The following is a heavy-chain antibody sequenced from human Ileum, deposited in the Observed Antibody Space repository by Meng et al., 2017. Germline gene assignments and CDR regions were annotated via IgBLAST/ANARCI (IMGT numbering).Heavy chain of an antibody. Sequence: ESGTARAEPKVSLNVTGSGFSSYVSHWVQQSSVHQPAWKGLVWIGQNNLDYTPNYHRSLASTITISVDKSKNQFCQRLTSVTAADTAILYCLRHGGKSFDSWGQGTLVTVSS. CDR3: LRHGGKSFDS. CDR2: NNLDYTP. D-gene: IGHD2-15*01. J-gene: IGHJ4*02. V-gene: IGHV4/OR15-8*01. CDR1: SSYVSHWVQ.